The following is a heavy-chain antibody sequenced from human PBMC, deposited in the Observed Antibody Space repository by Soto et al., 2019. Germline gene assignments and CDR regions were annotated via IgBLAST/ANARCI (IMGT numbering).Heavy chain of an antibody. CDR2: ISYDGSNK. Sequence: QVQLVESGGGVVQPGRSLRLSCAASGFTFSSYGMHWVRQAPGKGLEWVAVISYDGSNKYYADSVKGRFTISRDNSKKTLYLQMTGLRADDTAVYYCAKDKHIVVMTAPFDYWGQGTLVTVSS. CDR1: GFTFSSYG. V-gene: IGHV3-30*18. CDR3: AKDKHIVVMTAPFDY. D-gene: IGHD2-21*02. J-gene: IGHJ4*02.